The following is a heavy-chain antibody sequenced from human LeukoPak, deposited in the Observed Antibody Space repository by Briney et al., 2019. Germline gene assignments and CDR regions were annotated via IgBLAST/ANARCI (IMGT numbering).Heavy chain of an antibody. J-gene: IGHJ4*02. CDR1: GGSISSGDYY. CDR2: IYYSGST. V-gene: IGHV4-30-4*01. D-gene: IGHD3-3*01. CDR3: ARFWSDSIDY. Sequence: SETLSLTCTVSGGSISSGDYYWRWIRQPPGKGLEWIGYIYYSGSTYYNPSLKSRVTISVDTSKNQFSLKLSSVTAADTAVYYCARFWSDSIDYWGQGTLVTVSS.